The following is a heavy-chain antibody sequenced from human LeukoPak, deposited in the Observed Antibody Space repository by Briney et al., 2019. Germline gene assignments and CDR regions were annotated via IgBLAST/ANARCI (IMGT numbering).Heavy chain of an antibody. CDR3: ARDERFDY. J-gene: IGHJ4*02. D-gene: IGHD5-24*01. CDR1: GFTLSSYW. Sequence: PGGSLRLSCAASGFTLSSYWMSWVRQAPGKGLEWVANIRQDGSEKYYVDSVKGRFTISRDNARNSLYLQMNSLRAEDTAVYYCARDERFDYWGQGTLVTVSS. V-gene: IGHV3-7*01. CDR2: IRQDGSEK.